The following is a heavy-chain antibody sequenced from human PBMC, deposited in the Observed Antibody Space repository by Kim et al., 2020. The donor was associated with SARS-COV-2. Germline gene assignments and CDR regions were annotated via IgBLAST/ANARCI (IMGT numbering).Heavy chain of an antibody. CDR3: AKGVRYDWDELDN. V-gene: IGHV3-9*01. J-gene: IGHJ4*02. Sequence: GGSLRLSCAASGFSFGDYVMHWVRQAPGKGLEWVSGIWGNGATIGYADSAKGRFTISRDNAQNSLYLQMDSLRADDTALYYCAKGVRYDWDELDNWGQGTLLPVPP. D-gene: IGHD1-20*01. CDR1: GFSFGDYV. CDR2: IWGNGATI.